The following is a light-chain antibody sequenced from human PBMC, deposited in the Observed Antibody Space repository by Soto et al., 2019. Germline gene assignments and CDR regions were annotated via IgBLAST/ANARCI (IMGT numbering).Light chain of an antibody. V-gene: IGLV2-23*01. CDR2: EGN. Sequence: QSALTQPASVSGSPGQSITISCTGTSSDVGSYNLVSWYQQHPGKAPKLMIYEGNKRPSGVSNRFSGSKSANTASLAISGLPTEDEADYYRCSFGRSNTFVFRTGTKLTVL. CDR1: SSDVGSYNL. CDR3: CSFGRSNTFV. J-gene: IGLJ1*01.